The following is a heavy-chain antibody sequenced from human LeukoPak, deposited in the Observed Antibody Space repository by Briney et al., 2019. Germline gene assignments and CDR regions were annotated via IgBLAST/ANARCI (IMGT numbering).Heavy chain of an antibody. CDR2: ISGSGGST. Sequence: AGGSLRLSCAASGFTFSSYAMSWVRQAPGKGLEWVSAISGSGGSTYYADSVKGRFTISRDNSKNTLYVQMNSLRAEDTAVYYCAKDLFVAGTFLCGYWGQGTLVTVSS. CDR3: AKDLFVAGTFLCGY. V-gene: IGHV3-23*01. J-gene: IGHJ4*02. CDR1: GFTFSSYA. D-gene: IGHD6-19*01.